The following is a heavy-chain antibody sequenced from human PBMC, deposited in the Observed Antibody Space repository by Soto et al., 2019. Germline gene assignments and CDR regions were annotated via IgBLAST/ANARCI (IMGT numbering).Heavy chain of an antibody. Sequence: QVQLVESGGGVVQPGRSLRLSCAASGFTFSTYGMHWVRQAPGKGLEWVAVIWYAGSNKYYADSVKGRFTISRDNSKNTLYRQMNSLRAEDTAVYYCAGGTVHFDNWGQGTLVTVSS. J-gene: IGHJ4*02. CDR2: IWYAGSNK. D-gene: IGHD1-1*01. CDR1: GFTFSTYG. V-gene: IGHV3-33*01. CDR3: AGGTVHFDN.